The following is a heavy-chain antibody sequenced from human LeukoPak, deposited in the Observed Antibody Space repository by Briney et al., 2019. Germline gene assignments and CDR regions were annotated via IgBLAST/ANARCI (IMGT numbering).Heavy chain of an antibody. Sequence: SETLSLTCTVSGGSFSSSNYYWGWIRQPPGKGLEWIGSVYSSGPTYHTPSLESRVTISADKSKNQFSLNLSSVTAADTAVYYCARFPIMITFGGVIDAFDIWGQGTMVTVSS. V-gene: IGHV4-39*01. CDR2: VYSSGPT. CDR1: GGSFSSSNYY. J-gene: IGHJ3*02. CDR3: ARFPIMITFGGVIDAFDI. D-gene: IGHD3-16*02.